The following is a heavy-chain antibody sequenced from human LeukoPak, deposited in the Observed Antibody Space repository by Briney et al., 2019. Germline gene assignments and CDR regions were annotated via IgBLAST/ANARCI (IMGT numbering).Heavy chain of an antibody. CDR1: GYTFTGYY. V-gene: IGHV1-2*02. J-gene: IGHJ5*02. Sequence: ASVKVSCKASGYTFTGYYMHWVRQAPGQGLEWMGWINPNSGGTNYAQKFQGRVTMTRDTSISTAYMELSRLRSDDTAVYYCARANYDLWSGSNWFDPWGQGTLVTVSS. D-gene: IGHD3-3*01. CDR3: ARANYDLWSGSNWFDP. CDR2: INPNSGGT.